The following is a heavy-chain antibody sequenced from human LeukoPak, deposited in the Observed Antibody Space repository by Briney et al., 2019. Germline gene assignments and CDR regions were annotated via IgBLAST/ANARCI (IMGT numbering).Heavy chain of an antibody. Sequence: GGSLRLSCAASGFTFSSYWMHWVRQAPGKGLVWVSRINSDGSSTSYADSVKGRFTISRDNAKNTLYLQMNSLRAEDTAVYYCARGVGYYYMDFWGKGTTVTFSS. V-gene: IGHV3-74*01. D-gene: IGHD2-15*01. CDR1: GFTFSSYW. J-gene: IGHJ6*03. CDR2: INSDGSST. CDR3: ARGVGYYYMDF.